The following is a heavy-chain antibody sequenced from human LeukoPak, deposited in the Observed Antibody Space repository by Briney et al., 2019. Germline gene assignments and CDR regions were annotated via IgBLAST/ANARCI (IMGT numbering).Heavy chain of an antibody. Sequence: GGSLRLSCAASGFTFSSYSMNWVRQAPGKGLEWVSSISSSSSYIYYAASEKGRFTISRDNAKNSLYLQMNSLRAEDTAVYYCAREDYGDYGWFDPWGQGTLVTVSS. V-gene: IGHV3-21*01. J-gene: IGHJ5*02. D-gene: IGHD4-17*01. CDR1: GFTFSSYS. CDR3: AREDYGDYGWFDP. CDR2: ISSSSSYI.